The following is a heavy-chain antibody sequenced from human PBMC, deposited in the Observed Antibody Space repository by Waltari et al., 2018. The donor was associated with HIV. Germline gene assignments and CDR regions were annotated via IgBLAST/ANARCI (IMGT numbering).Heavy chain of an antibody. V-gene: IGHV4-39*01. CDR2: IYYTGRA. CDR1: GGSVRSSSYF. Sequence: QLQLQESGPGLVKPSETLSLTSPVSGGSVRSSSYFWGWIRQPPGRGLEWIGRIYYTGRAYYNPSLKSRVTISVDTSKNQFSLKVTSVTAADTAVYYCARHALRVGAAYWNFDLWGRGTLVTVSS. CDR3: ARHALRVGAAYWNFDL. J-gene: IGHJ2*01. D-gene: IGHD1-26*01.